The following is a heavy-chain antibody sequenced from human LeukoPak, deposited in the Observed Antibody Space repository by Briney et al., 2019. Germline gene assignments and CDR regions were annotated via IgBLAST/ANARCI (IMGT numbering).Heavy chain of an antibody. CDR1: GFAFNTYT. J-gene: IGHJ4*02. V-gene: IGHV3-48*02. CDR2: ISSSRTTI. D-gene: IGHD3-16*01. CDR3: ARDLGYFDY. Sequence: PGGSLRLSCAGSGFAFNTYTMNWVRQAPGKGLEWVSYISSSRTTIYYADSVKGRFTISRDNAKNSLYLQMNSLRDEDTAVYYCARDLGYFDYWGQGTLVTVSS.